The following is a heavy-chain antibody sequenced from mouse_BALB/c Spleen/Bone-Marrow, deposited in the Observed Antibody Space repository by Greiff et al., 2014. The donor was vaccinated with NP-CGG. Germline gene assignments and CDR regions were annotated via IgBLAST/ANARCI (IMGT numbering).Heavy chain of an antibody. J-gene: IGHJ2*01. CDR2: IDPANGNT. CDR1: GFNIKDTY. Sequence: VQLKESGAELVEPGASVKLSCTASGFNIKDTYMHWVKQRPEQGLEWIGRIDPANGNTKYDPKFQGKATITADTSSNTAYLQLSSLTSEDTAVYYCAYGSSYDYFDYWGQGTTLTVSS. CDR3: AYGSSYDYFDY. D-gene: IGHD1-1*01. V-gene: IGHV14-3*02.